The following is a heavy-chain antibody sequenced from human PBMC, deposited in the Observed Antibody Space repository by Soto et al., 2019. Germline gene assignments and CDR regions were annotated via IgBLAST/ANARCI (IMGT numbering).Heavy chain of an antibody. D-gene: IGHD6-13*01. V-gene: IGHV5-51*01. Sequence: GESLKSSCKGSGYSFTSYWIGWVRQMPGKGLEWMGIIYPGDSDIRYSPSFPGQVTISADKSISTAYLQWSSLKASDTAMYYCARLGQQLVRSYYYYGMDVWGQGTTVTVSS. CDR1: GYSFTSYW. CDR3: ARLGQQLVRSYYYYGMDV. J-gene: IGHJ6*02. CDR2: IYPGDSDI.